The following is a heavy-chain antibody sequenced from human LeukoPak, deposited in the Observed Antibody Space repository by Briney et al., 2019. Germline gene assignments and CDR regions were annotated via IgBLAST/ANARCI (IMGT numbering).Heavy chain of an antibody. Sequence: GGSLRLSCAASGFTFNTYSLHWVRQAPGKGLEWVSSFGSSPTYADSLKGRFTVSRDNAKNSLFLQMNSLTAEDTAVYYCARSLWPTVTNSASDIWGQGTMVTVSS. D-gene: IGHD4-17*01. CDR3: ARSLWPTVTNSASDI. J-gene: IGHJ3*02. CDR1: GFTFNTYS. CDR2: FGSSPTY. V-gene: IGHV3-21*01.